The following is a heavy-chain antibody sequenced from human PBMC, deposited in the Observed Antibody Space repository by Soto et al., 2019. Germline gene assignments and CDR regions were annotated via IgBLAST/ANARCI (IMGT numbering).Heavy chain of an antibody. D-gene: IGHD3-22*01. CDR1: GFTFSSYA. Sequence: EVQLLESGGGLVQPGGSLRLSCAASGFTFSSYAMSWVRQAPGKGLEWVSAISGSGGSTYYADSVKGRFTISRDNSKNTLYLQWNSLRAEDTAVYYCAKACRYCDSSGYYYIHWFDPWGQGTLVTVSS. V-gene: IGHV3-23*01. J-gene: IGHJ5*02. CDR2: ISGSGGST. CDR3: AKACRYCDSSGYYYIHWFDP.